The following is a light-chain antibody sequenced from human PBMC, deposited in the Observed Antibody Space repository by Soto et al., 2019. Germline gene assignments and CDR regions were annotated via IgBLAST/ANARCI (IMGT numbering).Light chain of an antibody. CDR3: AAWDDSLSVVV. J-gene: IGLJ2*01. Sequence: QSVLTQPPSASGTPGQGVTISCSGSTSNIGSNYVYWYQQLPGTAPKLLIYRNNQRPSGVPDRFSGSKSGTSASLAISGLRSDDEADYFCAAWDDSLSVVVFGGGTQLTVL. CDR1: TSNIGSNY. V-gene: IGLV1-47*01. CDR2: RNN.